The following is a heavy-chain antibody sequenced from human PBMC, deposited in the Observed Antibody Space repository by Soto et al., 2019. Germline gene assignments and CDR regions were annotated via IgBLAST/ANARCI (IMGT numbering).Heavy chain of an antibody. CDR3: ARDLITMVRGVNMDV. CDR2: INAGNGNT. Sequence: ASVKVSCKASGYTFTSYAMHWVRQAPGQRLEWMGWINAGNGNTKYSQKFQGRVTITRDTSASTAYMELSSLRSEDTAVYYCARDLITMVRGVNMDVWGQGTTVTVSS. D-gene: IGHD3-10*01. CDR1: GYTFTSYA. V-gene: IGHV1-3*01. J-gene: IGHJ6*02.